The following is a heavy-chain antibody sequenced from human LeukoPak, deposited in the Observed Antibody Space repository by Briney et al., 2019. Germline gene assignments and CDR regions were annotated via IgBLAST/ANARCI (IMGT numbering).Heavy chain of an antibody. CDR3: ARDLHVGDYVGY. Sequence: GRTLRLSCAASGFTFSSYGMHRVRQAPGKGLEWVAVIWYDGSNKYYADSVKGRFTISRDNSKNTLYLQMNSLRAEDTAVYYCARDLHVGDYVGYWGQGTLVTVSS. J-gene: IGHJ4*02. CDR2: IWYDGSNK. V-gene: IGHV3-33*01. CDR1: GFTFSSYG. D-gene: IGHD1-26*01.